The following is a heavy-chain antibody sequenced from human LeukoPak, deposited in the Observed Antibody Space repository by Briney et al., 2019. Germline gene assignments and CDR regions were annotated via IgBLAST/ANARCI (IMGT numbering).Heavy chain of an antibody. J-gene: IGHJ6*03. V-gene: IGHV3-7*01. CDR2: INQDGSEK. CDR3: ARAVARTLLGYCSSTSCNYYYMDV. CDR1: GFTFTTYW. D-gene: IGHD2-2*01. Sequence: PGGSLRLSCAASGFTFTTYWMSWVRQAPGKVLEWVANINQDGSEKYYVDSVKGRFTISRDNAKNSLYLQMNSLRAEDTAVYYCARAVARTLLGYCSSTSCNYYYMDVWXXXXTVTVSS.